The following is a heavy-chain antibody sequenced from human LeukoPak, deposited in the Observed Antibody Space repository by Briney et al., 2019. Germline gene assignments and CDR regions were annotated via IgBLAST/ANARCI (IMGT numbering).Heavy chain of an antibody. CDR2: IIPIFGTA. CDR1: VGTSRRYA. V-gene: IGHV1-69*06. CDR3: ATDIGY. Sequence: EASVKVSCKDSVGTSRRYAISWGRHAPGQGLEWRGGIIPIFGTANYAQKFQGRATITADKSTSTAYTELSSLGSEDTAVDCCATDIGYWGQGTLVTVSS. J-gene: IGHJ4*02. D-gene: IGHD5-12*01.